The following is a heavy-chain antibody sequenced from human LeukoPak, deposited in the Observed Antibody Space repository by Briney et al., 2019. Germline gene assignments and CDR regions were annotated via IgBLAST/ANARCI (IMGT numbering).Heavy chain of an antibody. J-gene: IGHJ3*02. D-gene: IGHD6-19*01. CDR2: IYSDGRTT. Sequence: GGSLRLSCVASGFTFSSSWMHWVRQAPGKGLVWVSRIYSDGRTTDYADSVRGRFTISRDNAKNMLYLQMSGLNAEDTAVYYCVRETFIALVGSHALDIWGQGTMVTVSS. V-gene: IGHV3-74*01. CDR1: GFTFSSSW. CDR3: VRETFIALVGSHALDI.